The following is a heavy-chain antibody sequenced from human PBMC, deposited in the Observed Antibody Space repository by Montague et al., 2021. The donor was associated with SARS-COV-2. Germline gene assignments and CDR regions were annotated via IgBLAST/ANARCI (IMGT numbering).Heavy chain of an antibody. V-gene: IGHV2-70*01. D-gene: IGHD3-22*01. CDR1: GFSLSTSGMC. CDR2: IDWDDDK. CDR3: ARTMDAGTYYYDSSGYYPFDY. J-gene: IGHJ4*02. Sequence: PALVKPTQTLTLTCTFSGFSLSTSGMCVSWIRQPPGKALEWLALIDWDDDKYYSTSLKTRLTISKDTSKNQVVLTMTNTDPVDTATYYCARTMDAGTYYYDSSGYYPFDYWGQGTLVTVSS.